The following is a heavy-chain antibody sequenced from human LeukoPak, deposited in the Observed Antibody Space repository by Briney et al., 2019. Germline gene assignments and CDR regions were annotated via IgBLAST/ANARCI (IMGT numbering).Heavy chain of an antibody. CDR3: ARKTPRVYYYDSSGYYSDY. CDR2: ISSSSSYI. D-gene: IGHD3-22*01. V-gene: IGHV3-21*01. CDR1: GFTLSKCA. Sequence: GGSLRLSCAASGFTLSKCAMNWVRQAPGKGLEWVSSISSSSSYIYYADSVKGRFTISRDNAKNSLYLQMNSLRAEDTAVYYCARKTPRVYYYDSSGYYSDYWGQGTLVTVSS. J-gene: IGHJ4*02.